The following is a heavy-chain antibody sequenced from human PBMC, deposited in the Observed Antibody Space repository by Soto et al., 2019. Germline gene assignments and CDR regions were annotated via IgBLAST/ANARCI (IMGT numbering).Heavy chain of an antibody. CDR2: IYYSGRT. V-gene: IGHV4-59*01. CDR3: ARMRGLGEISPYLDY. D-gene: IGHD3-16*01. CDR1: GGSISDYQ. J-gene: IGHJ4*02. Sequence: QVQLQESGPGLVKPSETLSLTCSISGGSISDYQWNWIRQPPGKGLEWIGYIYYSGRTNYNPSLKSRLTISRDTSTRPFSLRLRSVTAADTAVYYCARMRGLGEISPYLDYWGQGALVTVSS.